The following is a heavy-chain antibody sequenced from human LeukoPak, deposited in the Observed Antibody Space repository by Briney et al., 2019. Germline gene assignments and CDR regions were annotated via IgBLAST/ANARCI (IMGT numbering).Heavy chain of an antibody. Sequence: SETLSLTCTVSGGSINNYWWSWIRQPPGKGLEWIGYIYYTGSTNYNPSLKSRVTMSVDTSKIQFSLKLSSVTAADTAVYYCARGSLSGYFDYWGQGTLVTVSS. CDR2: IYYTGST. D-gene: IGHD3-3*01. J-gene: IGHJ4*02. V-gene: IGHV4-59*01. CDR1: GGSINNYW. CDR3: ARGSLSGYFDY.